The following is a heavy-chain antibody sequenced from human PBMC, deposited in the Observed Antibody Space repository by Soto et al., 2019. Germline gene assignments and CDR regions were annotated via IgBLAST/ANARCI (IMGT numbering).Heavy chain of an antibody. Sequence: GGSLRLSCAASGFTFDDYAMHWVRQAPGKGLEWVSGISWNSGSIGYADSVKGRFTISRDNAKNSLYLQMNSLRAEDTALYYCAKEKYYDFWSGPFDYWGQGTLVTVSS. CDR2: ISWNSGSI. CDR3: AKEKYYDFWSGPFDY. CDR1: GFTFDDYA. D-gene: IGHD3-3*01. J-gene: IGHJ4*02. V-gene: IGHV3-9*01.